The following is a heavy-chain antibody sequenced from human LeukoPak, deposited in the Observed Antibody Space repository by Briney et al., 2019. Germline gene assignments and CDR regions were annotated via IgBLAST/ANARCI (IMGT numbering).Heavy chain of an antibody. V-gene: IGHV3-7*01. J-gene: IGHJ4*02. Sequence: GGSLRLSCAASGFTFSTYWMTWVRQAPGKGLEWVANIRGDGNEKHYPDSVEGRFTVSRDNAKKSLYLQMNSLRAEDTAVYYCAKVGGSYYFPIISFDYWGQGTLVTVSS. CDR3: AKVGGSYYFPIISFDY. D-gene: IGHD1-26*01. CDR2: IRGDGNEK. CDR1: GFTFSTYW.